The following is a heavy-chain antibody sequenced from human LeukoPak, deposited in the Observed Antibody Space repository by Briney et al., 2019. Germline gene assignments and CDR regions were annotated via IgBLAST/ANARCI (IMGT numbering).Heavy chain of an antibody. CDR2: ISGSGGST. D-gene: IGHD7-27*01. J-gene: IGHJ2*01. Sequence: GGSLRLSCEVSGLIFSTYWMTWVRQAPGKGLEWVSAISGSGGSTYYADSVKGRFTISRDNSKNTLYLQMNSLRAEDTAVYYCAKVPYSNWGSSWYFALWGRGTLVTVSS. CDR1: GLIFSTYW. V-gene: IGHV3-23*01. CDR3: AKVPYSNWGSSWYFAL.